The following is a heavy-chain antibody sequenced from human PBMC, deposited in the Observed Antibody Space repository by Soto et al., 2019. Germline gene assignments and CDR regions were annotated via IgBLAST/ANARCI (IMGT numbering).Heavy chain of an antibody. V-gene: IGHV3-11*04. CDR3: ARGNYGGFDY. D-gene: IGHD4-17*01. CDR1: GLTVRDSE. Sequence: PGGSMGIASAASGLTVRDSEVGGFRQTPGKGLEWVSYISSSGSTIYYADSVKGRFTISRDNSKNTLYLQMNSLRADDTAVYYCARGNYGGFDYWGQGTLVTVSS. CDR2: ISSSGSTI. J-gene: IGHJ4*02.